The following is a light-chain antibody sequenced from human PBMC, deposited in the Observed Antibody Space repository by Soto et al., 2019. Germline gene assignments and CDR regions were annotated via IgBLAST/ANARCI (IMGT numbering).Light chain of an antibody. V-gene: IGLV2-11*01. Sequence: QSALTQPRSVSGSPGQSVTISCTGTSSDVGGYNYVSWYQQHPGKAPKLMIYDVSKRPSGVPDRFSGSKSGNTASLTISGRQAEDEADYYCCSYAGSYTSRVFGGGTKLTVL. CDR1: SSDVGGYNY. CDR2: DVS. CDR3: CSYAGSYTSRV. J-gene: IGLJ2*01.